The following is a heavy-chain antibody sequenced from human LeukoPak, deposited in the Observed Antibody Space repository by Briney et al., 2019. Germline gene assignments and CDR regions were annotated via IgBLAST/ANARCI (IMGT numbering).Heavy chain of an antibody. CDR3: ARVQRSLSMAVAATTDY. V-gene: IGHV3-20*04. CDR1: GFTFDDYG. CDR2: INWNGGRT. D-gene: IGHD6-19*01. Sequence: SGGSLRLSCAASGFTFDDYGMSWVRQAPGKGLQWVSAINWNGGRTGYADSVRGRFTISRDNAKNSLYLQMNSLRAEDTALCYCARVQRSLSMAVAATTDYWGQGTLVTVSS. J-gene: IGHJ4*02.